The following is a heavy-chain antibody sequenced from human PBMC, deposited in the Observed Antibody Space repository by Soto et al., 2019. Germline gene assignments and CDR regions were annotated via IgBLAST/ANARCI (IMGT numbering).Heavy chain of an antibody. J-gene: IGHJ4*02. CDR1: GFTFTDFY. CDR2: IRPDGSET. V-gene: IGHV3-7*03. D-gene: IGHD4-4*01. CDR3: AGWGGHDYNY. Sequence: EVQLVQPGGGLVQPGGSLRLSCVGSGFTFTDFYMNWVRQAPGKGLEWVANIRPDGSETNYVESVKGRFTTSRDNAKNSLFLQMNSLRADYTAVYYCAGWGGHDYNYWGQGILVTVSS.